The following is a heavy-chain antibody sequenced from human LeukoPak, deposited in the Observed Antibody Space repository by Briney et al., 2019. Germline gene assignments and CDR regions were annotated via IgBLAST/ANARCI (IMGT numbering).Heavy chain of an antibody. CDR1: GFSFSSYN. J-gene: IGHJ4*02. Sequence: GGSLRLSCAASGFSFSSYNMNWVRQAPGKGLEWVSYISSSSGSTIYYADSVKGRFTISRDNAKNSLYLQMNSLRAEDTAVYFCARESCTGGSCYLLDYWGQGTLVTVSS. D-gene: IGHD2-15*01. V-gene: IGHV3-48*03. CDR2: ISSSSGSTI. CDR3: ARESCTGGSCYLLDY.